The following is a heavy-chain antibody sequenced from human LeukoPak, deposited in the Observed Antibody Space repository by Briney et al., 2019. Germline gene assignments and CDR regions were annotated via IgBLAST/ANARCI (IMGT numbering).Heavy chain of an antibody. Sequence: GGSLRLSCAASGFTFSSYWMNWVRQAPGKGLEWVANIKQDGTGEYYVDSVKGRFTISRDNAKSSLYLQMNSLRAEDTAVYYCAKDGGFLGYMDVWGKGTTVTVSS. CDR3: AKDGGFLGYMDV. V-gene: IGHV3-7*01. J-gene: IGHJ6*03. D-gene: IGHD3-3*01. CDR1: GFTFSSYW. CDR2: IKQDGTGE.